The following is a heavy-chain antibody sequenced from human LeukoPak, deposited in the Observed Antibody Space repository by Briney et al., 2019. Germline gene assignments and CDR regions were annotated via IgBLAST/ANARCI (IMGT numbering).Heavy chain of an antibody. V-gene: IGHV1-69*05. CDR1: GGTFSSYA. Sequence: SVKVSCQASGGTFSSYAISWVRQAPGQGLEWMGRIIPIFGTANYAQKFQGRVTITTDESTSTAYMELSSLRSEDTAVYYCARDDNDFWSGYYTFDYWGQGTLVTVSS. CDR2: IIPIFGTA. CDR3: ARDDNDFWSGYYTFDY. D-gene: IGHD3-3*01. J-gene: IGHJ4*02.